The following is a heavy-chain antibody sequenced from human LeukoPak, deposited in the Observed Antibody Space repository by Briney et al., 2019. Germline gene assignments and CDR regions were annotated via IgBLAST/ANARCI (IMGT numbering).Heavy chain of an antibody. CDR3: ARGGDLPSKYSSSWYAFDI. Sequence: GGSLRLSGAASGFTFSSFSMNWVRQAPGKGREWISFITSSGGTIYYSDSVKGRFTISRNDARNSLYLQMNSLRAEDTAVYYCARGGDLPSKYSSSWYAFDIWGQGTMVTVSS. CDR1: GFTFSSFS. V-gene: IGHV3-48*04. J-gene: IGHJ3*02. D-gene: IGHD6-13*01. CDR2: ITSSGGTI.